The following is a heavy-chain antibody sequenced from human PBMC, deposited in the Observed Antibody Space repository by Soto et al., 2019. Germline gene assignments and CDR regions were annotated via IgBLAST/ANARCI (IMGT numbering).Heavy chain of an antibody. CDR3: ARDPRGGNSVGYYYGMDV. V-gene: IGHV1-69*04. CDR2: IIPILGIA. J-gene: IGHJ6*02. Sequence: ASVKVSCKSSGGTFSSYTISCVRQAPGQGLEWMGRIIPILGIANYAQKFQGRVTITADKSTSTAYMELSSLRSEDTAVYYCARDPRGGNSVGYYYGMDVWGQGTTVTVSS. D-gene: IGHD2-21*02. CDR1: GGTFSSYT.